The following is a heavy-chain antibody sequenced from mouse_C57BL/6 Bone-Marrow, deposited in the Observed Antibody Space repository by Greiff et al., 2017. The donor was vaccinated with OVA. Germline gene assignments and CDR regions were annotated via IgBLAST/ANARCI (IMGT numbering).Heavy chain of an antibody. D-gene: IGHD1-1*01. V-gene: IGHV1-50*01. Sequence: QVQLQQPGAELVKPGASVKLSCKASGYTFTSYWMQWVKQRPGQGLEWIGEIDPSDSYTNYNQKFKGKATLTVDPSSSTAYMQLSSLTSEDSAVYYCARDPIYYYGSSYVGTTFDYWGQGTTLTVSS. CDR2: IDPSDSYT. CDR1: GYTFTSYW. J-gene: IGHJ2*01. CDR3: ARDPIYYYGSSYVGTTFDY.